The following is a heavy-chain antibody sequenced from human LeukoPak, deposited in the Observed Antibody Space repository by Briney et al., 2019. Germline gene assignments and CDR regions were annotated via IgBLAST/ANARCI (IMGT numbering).Heavy chain of an antibody. CDR3: ARLQHNWFDP. V-gene: IGHV3-21*01. D-gene: IGHD4-11*01. CDR2: ISSSSSYI. Sequence: PGGSLRFSCAASGFTFSSYSMNWVRQAPGKGLEWVSPISSSSSYIYYADSVKGRFTISRDNAKNSLYLQMNSLRAEDTAVYYCARLQHNWFDPWGQGTLVTVSS. J-gene: IGHJ5*02. CDR1: GFTFSSYS.